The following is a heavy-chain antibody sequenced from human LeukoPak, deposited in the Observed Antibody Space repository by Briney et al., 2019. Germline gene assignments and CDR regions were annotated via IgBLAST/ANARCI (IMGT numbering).Heavy chain of an antibody. CDR3: AKVLVAATHYLDY. D-gene: IGHD2-15*01. V-gene: IGHV1-69*06. J-gene: IGHJ4*02. CDR1: GGTFSSYA. Sequence: SVKVSCKASGGTFSSYAISWVRQAPGQGLEWMGGIIPIFGTANYAQKFQGRVTITADKSTSTAYMEVSSLRSDDTAVYYCAKVLVAATHYLDYWGQGTLVTVSS. CDR2: IIPIFGTA.